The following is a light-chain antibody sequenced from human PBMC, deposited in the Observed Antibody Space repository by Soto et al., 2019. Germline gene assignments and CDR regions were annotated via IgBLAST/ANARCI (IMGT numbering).Light chain of an antibody. Sequence: EIVMKQSPATLSVSLGERATLSCRASQSVINNLAWYQQTPGQAPRILIFGASGRATGIPSRFSGSGSGTDFTLTISRMEPEDFAVYYCQQYGSSGTFGQGTKVDIK. V-gene: IGKV3-20*01. CDR3: QQYGSSGT. J-gene: IGKJ1*01. CDR2: GAS. CDR1: QSVINN.